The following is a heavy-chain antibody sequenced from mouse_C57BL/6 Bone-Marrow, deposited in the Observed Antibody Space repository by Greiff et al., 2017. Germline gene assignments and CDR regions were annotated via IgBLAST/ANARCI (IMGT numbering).Heavy chain of an antibody. CDR2: IDPEIGDT. CDR1: GFNIKDDY. D-gene: IGHD2-3*01. V-gene: IGHV14-4*01. CDR3: SSFDGNYFDF. Sequence: EVKLMESGAELVRPGASVKLSCTASGFNIKDDYIHWVKQRPEQGLEWIGWIDPEIGDTEYASKFQGKATITSDTSSNTAYLQLSSLTSEDTAVYNCSSFDGNYFDFWGQGTPLTVAS. J-gene: IGHJ2*01.